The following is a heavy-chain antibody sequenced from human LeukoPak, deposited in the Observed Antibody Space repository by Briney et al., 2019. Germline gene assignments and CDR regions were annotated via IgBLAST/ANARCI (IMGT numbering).Heavy chain of an antibody. CDR2: VSYSGNT. CDR3: ARVTTVNTGDFDY. CDR1: GGSVSNFY. Sequence: SETLSLTCTVSGGSVSNFYWSWIRQPPGKGLEWIGYVSYSGNTNYNPSLKSRVTISVDTSKNQFSLKLNSVTAADTAVYYCARVTTVNTGDFDYWGQGTLVTVSS. J-gene: IGHJ4*02. V-gene: IGHV4-59*02. D-gene: IGHD1-14*01.